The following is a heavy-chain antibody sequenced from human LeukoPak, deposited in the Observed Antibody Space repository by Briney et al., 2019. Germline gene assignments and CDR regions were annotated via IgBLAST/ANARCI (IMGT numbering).Heavy chain of an antibody. D-gene: IGHD1-14*01. V-gene: IGHV4-4*02. CDR1: LDSTTSNF. J-gene: IGHJ4*02. CDR3: AREILGGFNPGAY. CDR2: IHRSGST. Sequence: PSETLSLTCTVSLDSTTSNFWSWVRQPPGKGLDWIGAIHRSGSTNYTPSLQSRVTISIDRSRNQIVLELSSVTAADTAVYYCAREILGGFNPGAYWGQGILVTVSS.